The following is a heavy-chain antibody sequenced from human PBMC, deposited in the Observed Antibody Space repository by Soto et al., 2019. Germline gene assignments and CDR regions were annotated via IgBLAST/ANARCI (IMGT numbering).Heavy chain of an antibody. V-gene: IGHV4-59*01. Sequence: PSETLSLTCTVSGGSSGNYYWSWIRQPPGKGLEWIGYISYSGSTNYNPSLKSRGTISQDTSKKQFSLKLSSVTAADTAVYYCARGSDGDYSDYWGQGTLVTVS. J-gene: IGHJ4*02. CDR3: ARGSDGDYSDY. D-gene: IGHD3-16*01. CDR2: ISYSGST. CDR1: GGSSGNYY.